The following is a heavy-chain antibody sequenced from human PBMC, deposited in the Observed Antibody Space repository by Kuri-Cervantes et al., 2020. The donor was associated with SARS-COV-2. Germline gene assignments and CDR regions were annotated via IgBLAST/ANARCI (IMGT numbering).Heavy chain of an antibody. V-gene: IGHV3-30*03. J-gene: IGHJ6*02. CDR2: ISYDGSNK. CDR3: ARDLAAAGMDI. CDR1: GFTFSTYG. Sequence: GESLKISCAASGFTFSTYGMHWVRQAPGKGLEWVAVISYDGSNKYYADSVKGRFTISRDDANNSLYLQINSLRAEDTGVYYCARDLAAAGMDIWGQGTTVTVSS. D-gene: IGHD6-13*01.